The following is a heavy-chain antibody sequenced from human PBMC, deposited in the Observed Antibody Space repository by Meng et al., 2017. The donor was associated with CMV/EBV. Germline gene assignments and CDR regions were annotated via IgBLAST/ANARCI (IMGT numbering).Heavy chain of an antibody. V-gene: IGHV1-2*02. Sequence: ASVKVSCKTSGYAFTAYYIHWVRQAPGQGLEWMGDMNPRTGGTDLAQRFQGSVTLTRDTSITTAYMEVRNLRSDDTAVYYCAADILRITAGDYWGQGTLVTVSS. D-gene: IGHD3-16*01. J-gene: IGHJ4*02. CDR3: AADILRITAGDY. CDR2: MNPRTGGT. CDR1: GYAFTAYY.